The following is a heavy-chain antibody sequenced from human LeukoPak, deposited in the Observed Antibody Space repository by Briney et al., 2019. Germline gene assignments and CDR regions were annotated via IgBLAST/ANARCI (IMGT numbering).Heavy chain of an antibody. J-gene: IGHJ4*02. CDR3: ARDPDGATLDY. CDR1: GGSISSYY. V-gene: IGHV4-59*01. D-gene: IGHD1-26*01. Sequence: SETLSLTCTVSGGSISSYYWSWIRQPPGKGLEWIGYIYYSGSTNYNPSLKSRVTISVDTSKNQFSLKLSSVTAADTAVYYCARDPDGATLDYWGQGTLVTVSS. CDR2: IYYSGST.